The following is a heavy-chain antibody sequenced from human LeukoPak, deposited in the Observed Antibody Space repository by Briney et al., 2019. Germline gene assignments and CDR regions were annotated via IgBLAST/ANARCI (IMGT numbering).Heavy chain of an antibody. V-gene: IGHV3-53*05. CDR3: ARLGYFGSGLHWYFDL. Sequence: PGGSLRLSCAASGFSVSSNYMSWVRQAPGKGLQCVSFIYTGGNTFYADSVKGRFTISRDNSKNTVYLQMNGLRAEDTAVYYCARLGYFGSGLHWYFDLWGRGTLVTVSS. CDR1: GFSVSSNY. J-gene: IGHJ2*01. D-gene: IGHD3-10*01. CDR2: IYTGGNT.